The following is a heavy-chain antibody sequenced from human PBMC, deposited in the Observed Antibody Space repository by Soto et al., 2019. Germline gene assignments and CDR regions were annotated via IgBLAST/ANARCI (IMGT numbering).Heavy chain of an antibody. Sequence: QVQLLQSGGEVKKPGASVKVSCKTSGYTFTDHGLSWVRQAPGQGLEWLGWVSPYNGNTKYAQKFQGRVTMTTDTSTRTPYMELRSLGPDDTAVYYCARVIAARPDYGMDVWGQGTTVTVSS. CDR3: ARVIAARPDYGMDV. CDR2: VSPYNGNT. J-gene: IGHJ6*02. V-gene: IGHV1-18*01. CDR1: GYTFTDHG. D-gene: IGHD6-6*01.